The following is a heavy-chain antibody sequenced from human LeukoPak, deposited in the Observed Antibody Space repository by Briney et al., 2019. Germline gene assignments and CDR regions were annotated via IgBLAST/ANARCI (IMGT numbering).Heavy chain of an antibody. CDR2: ISGSGDST. CDR1: GFTFSNYA. V-gene: IGHV3-23*01. J-gene: IGHJ4*02. Sequence: GGSLRLSCAASGFTFSNYAMSWVRQAPGKGLEWVSAISGSGDSTFYADSVKGRITISRDNSKNTLYLQMNSLRAEDTAVYYCAKVTSQLWFDYWGQGTLVAVSS. D-gene: IGHD5-18*01. CDR3: AKVTSQLWFDY.